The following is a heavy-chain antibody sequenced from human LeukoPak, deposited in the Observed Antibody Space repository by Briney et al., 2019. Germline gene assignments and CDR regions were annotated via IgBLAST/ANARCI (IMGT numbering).Heavy chain of an antibody. CDR1: GFSFSSYW. V-gene: IGHV3-74*01. J-gene: IGHJ4*02. CDR2: INSEGGST. Sequence: PGGSLRLSCAASGFSFSSYWRHWVRQAPGKGLEWVGRINSEGGSTTYAASVKDRSSISRDNTKNTLSGHMSSVIAEDTGVYYCARAVRAHPPADFWGQGTLVTVSS. CDR3: ARAVRAHPPADF. D-gene: IGHD3-3*01.